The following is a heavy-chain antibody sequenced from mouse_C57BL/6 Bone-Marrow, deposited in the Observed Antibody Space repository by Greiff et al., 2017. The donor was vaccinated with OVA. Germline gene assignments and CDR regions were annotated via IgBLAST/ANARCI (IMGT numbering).Heavy chain of an antibody. J-gene: IGHJ2*01. CDR3: ARGREFITDY. D-gene: IGHD1-1*01. CDR2: IYPGSGST. V-gene: IGHV1-55*01. Sequence: QVQLQQPGAELVKPGASVKMSCKASGYTFTSYWITWVKQRPGQGLEWIGDIYPGSGSTNYNEKFKGKATLTADKSSSTAYMQLNSLTSEDSAVYFCARGREFITDYWGQGTTLTVSS. CDR1: GYTFTSYW.